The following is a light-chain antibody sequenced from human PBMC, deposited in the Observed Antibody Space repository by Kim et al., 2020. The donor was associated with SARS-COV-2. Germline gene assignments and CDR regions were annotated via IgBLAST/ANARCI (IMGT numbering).Light chain of an antibody. CDR1: SGSIASNY. V-gene: IGLV6-57*04. CDR3: QSYDSSNHVV. Sequence: NFMLTQPHSVSESPGKTVTISCTRSSGSIASNYVQCYQQRPGSAPTTVIYEDNQRPSGVPDRFSGSIDSSSNSASLTISGLKTEDEADYYCQSYDSSNHVVFGGGTQLTVL. J-gene: IGLJ2*01. CDR2: EDN.